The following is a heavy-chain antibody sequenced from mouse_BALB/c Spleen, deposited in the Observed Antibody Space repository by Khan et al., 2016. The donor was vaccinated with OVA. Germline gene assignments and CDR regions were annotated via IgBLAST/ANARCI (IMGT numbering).Heavy chain of an antibody. CDR1: GFSLTHYG. CDR3: ATNFYGKRYYAMDY. CDR2: IWAGGST. V-gene: IGHV2-9*02. Sequence: VKLEESGPGLVAPSQSLSITCTVSGFSLTHYGVNWVRQPPGKGLEWLGVIWAGGSTNYNSPLMSRLSISKDKSKGQVFLKMNSLQTDDTVMDYCATNFYGKRYYAMDYWGQGTTLTVSS. D-gene: IGHD2-1*01. J-gene: IGHJ4*01.